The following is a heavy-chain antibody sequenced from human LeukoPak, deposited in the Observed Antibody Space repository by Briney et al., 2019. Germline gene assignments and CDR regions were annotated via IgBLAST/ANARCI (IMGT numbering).Heavy chain of an antibody. V-gene: IGHV3-43*01. CDR2: ISWDGGST. CDR3: ASQAYTSSPSVGY. CDR1: GFTFDDYT. D-gene: IGHD6-6*01. Sequence: PGGSLRLSCAASGFTFDDYTMHWVRHAPGKGLEWVSLISWDGGSTYYADPVKGRFTISRDNSKNSLYLQMNSLRVEDTALYYCASQAYTSSPSVGYWGQGTLVTVSS. J-gene: IGHJ4*02.